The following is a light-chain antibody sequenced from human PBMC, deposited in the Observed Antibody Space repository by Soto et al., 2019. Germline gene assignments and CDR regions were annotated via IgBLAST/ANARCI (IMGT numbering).Light chain of an antibody. CDR3: QQYNNWPFT. CDR2: GAS. V-gene: IGKV3D-15*01. CDR1: QSVSSN. J-gene: IGKJ3*01. Sequence: IVMTQSPATLSVSPGERATLACRASQSVSSNLAWYQQKPGQAPRLLIYGASTRATVIPARFSGSGSGTEFTFTISSLQTEDFAIYYCQQYNNWPFTFGPGNKVDIK.